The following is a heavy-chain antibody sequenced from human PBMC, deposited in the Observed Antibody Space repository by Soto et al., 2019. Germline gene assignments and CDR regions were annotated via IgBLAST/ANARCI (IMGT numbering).Heavy chain of an antibody. CDR3: GRGGSDSPMAPGY. D-gene: IGHD5-18*01. CDR2: ISSSGGGT. V-gene: IGHV3-23*01. CDR1: GFTFTTYA. J-gene: IGHJ4*02. Sequence: HPGGSLRLSCAASGFTFTTYAMHWVRQAPGKGLEWVSTISSSGGGTYYADSVKGRFTISRDNAKNTLYLQMNSLRAEDTAVFYCGRGGSDSPMAPGYWGQGTLVTVSS.